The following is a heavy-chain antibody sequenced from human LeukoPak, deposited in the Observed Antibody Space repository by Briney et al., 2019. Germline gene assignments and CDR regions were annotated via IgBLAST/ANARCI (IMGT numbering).Heavy chain of an antibody. Sequence: GGSLRLSCAASGFTFSAFSMNWVRQAPGKGLEWVSAISSSSSDIYYTDSVKGRFTISGDNANNFLYLQVSSLRAEDTAAYYCATGYTSGTRIDYWGQGTLVSVSS. CDR2: ISSSSSDI. CDR3: ATGYTSGTRIDY. V-gene: IGHV3-21*01. J-gene: IGHJ4*02. CDR1: GFTFSAFS. D-gene: IGHD6-19*01.